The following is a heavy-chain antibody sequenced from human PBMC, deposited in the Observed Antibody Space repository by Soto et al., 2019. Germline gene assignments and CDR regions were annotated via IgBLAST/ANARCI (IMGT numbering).Heavy chain of an antibody. CDR1: EFTFSSYS. Sequence: EVQLVESGGGLVQPGGTLRLSCAASEFTFSSYSSNWVRQAPGKGLEWVSYISSSRSTIYYEDSVKGRFTISRDNAKNSLYLQMNSLRDEDTSVYYCAREGGSLNWFDPCGQGTLVTVSS. CDR3: AREGGSLNWFDP. CDR2: ISSSRSTI. D-gene: IGHD1-26*01. J-gene: IGHJ5*02. V-gene: IGHV3-48*02.